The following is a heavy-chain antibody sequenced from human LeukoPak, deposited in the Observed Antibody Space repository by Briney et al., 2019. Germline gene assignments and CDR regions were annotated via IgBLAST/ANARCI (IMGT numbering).Heavy chain of an antibody. Sequence: ASVKVSCKASGYTFTSYYMHWVRQAPGQGLEWMGIINPSGGSTCYAQKFQGRVTMTRDTSISTAYMELSRLRSDDTAVYYCARSKSRSSGWGGYWGQGTLVTVSS. CDR2: INPSGGST. V-gene: IGHV1-46*01. CDR1: GYTFTSYY. CDR3: ARSKSRSSGWGGY. J-gene: IGHJ4*02. D-gene: IGHD6-19*01.